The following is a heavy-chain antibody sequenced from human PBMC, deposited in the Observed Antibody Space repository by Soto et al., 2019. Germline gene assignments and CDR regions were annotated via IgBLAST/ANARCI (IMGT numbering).Heavy chain of an antibody. Sequence: PVGSLRLSCAISGFSVSSNYLSWVRQAPGKGLEWVSVHYSGGSTYYADSVQGRFTISRDKSNNTLYLQMRRVRAEDTAVYYCAKPLYSMYMNAWSPFDYWGQGTLVTVSS. V-gene: IGHV3-53*01. J-gene: IGHJ4*02. D-gene: IGHD2-8*01. CDR3: AKPLYSMYMNAWSPFDY. CDR1: GFSVSSNY. CDR2: HYSGGST.